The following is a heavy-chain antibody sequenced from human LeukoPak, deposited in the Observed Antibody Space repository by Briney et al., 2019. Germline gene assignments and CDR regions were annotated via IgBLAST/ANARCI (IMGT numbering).Heavy chain of an antibody. CDR2: IYYSGST. J-gene: IGHJ3*02. V-gene: IGHV4-59*01. CDR1: GGSISSYY. Sequence: PSETLSLTCTVSGGSISSYYWSWIRQPPGKGLEWIGYIYYSGSTNCNPSLKSRVTISVDTSKNQFSLKLSSVTAADTAVYYCARDRPGYCSSTSCYWYAFDIWGQGTMVTVSS. D-gene: IGHD2-2*01. CDR3: ARDRPGYCSSTSCYWYAFDI.